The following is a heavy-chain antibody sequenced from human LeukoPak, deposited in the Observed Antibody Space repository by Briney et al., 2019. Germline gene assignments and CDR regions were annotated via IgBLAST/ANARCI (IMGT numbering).Heavy chain of an antibody. V-gene: IGHV4-30-2*01. CDR1: GGSISSGGYS. J-gene: IGHJ4*02. CDR3: ARDPVRGEFDY. Sequence: SETLSLTCAVSGGSISSGGYSWSWIRQPPGKGLEWIGYINHSGSTNYNPSLKSRVTISVDTSKNQFSLKLSSVTAADTAVYYCARDPVRGEFDYWGQGTLVTVSS. D-gene: IGHD3-16*01. CDR2: INHSGST.